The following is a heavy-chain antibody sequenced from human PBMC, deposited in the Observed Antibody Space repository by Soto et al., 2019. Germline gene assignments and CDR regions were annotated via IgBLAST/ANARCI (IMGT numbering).Heavy chain of an antibody. Sequence: SSETLSLTCTVSGGSISSYYWSWIRQPPGKGLEWIGYIYYSGSTNYNPSLKSRVTISVDTSKNQFSLKLSSVTAADTAVYYCARVTYYGSGSFDAFDIWGQGTMVTVSS. CDR2: IYYSGST. D-gene: IGHD3-10*01. V-gene: IGHV4-59*01. J-gene: IGHJ3*02. CDR3: ARVTYYGSGSFDAFDI. CDR1: GGSISSYY.